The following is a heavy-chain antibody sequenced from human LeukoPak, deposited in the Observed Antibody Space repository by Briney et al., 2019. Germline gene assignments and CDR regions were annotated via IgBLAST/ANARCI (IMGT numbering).Heavy chain of an antibody. Sequence: SLKISCKGFGYSFASYWIGWVRQMPGKGLEWMGIVYPADYDTTYSPSFHGQVTISADKYISTASLQWSSLKASDPAMYYCARQRNNGWGGYVLFDPWGERTGVSVPS. V-gene: IGHV5-51*01. CDR3: ARQRNNGWGGYVLFDP. D-gene: IGHD3-3*01. CDR1: GYSFASYW. CDR2: VYPADYDT. J-gene: IGHJ5*02.